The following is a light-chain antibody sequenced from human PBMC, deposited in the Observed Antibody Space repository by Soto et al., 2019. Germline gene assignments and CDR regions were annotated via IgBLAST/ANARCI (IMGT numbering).Light chain of an antibody. CDR3: QQRSSWPPWT. CDR2: GAS. J-gene: IGKJ1*01. Sequence: EIVLTQSPVTLSLSPGDRATLSCRASQSVGSYLAWFQQKPGQAPRLLIHGASNRATGIPARFSGSGSGTDFTLTISRLEPEDFAVYYCQQRSSWPPWTFGQGTKVEIK. V-gene: IGKV3-11*01. CDR1: QSVGSY.